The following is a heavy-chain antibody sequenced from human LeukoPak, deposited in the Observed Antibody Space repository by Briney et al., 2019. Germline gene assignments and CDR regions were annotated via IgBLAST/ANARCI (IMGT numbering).Heavy chain of an antibody. CDR3: AKDGRYYDFWSGYLDSNWFDP. D-gene: IGHD3-3*01. J-gene: IGHJ5*02. CDR2: ISGSGGST. V-gene: IGHV3-23*01. CDR1: GFTFRSYW. Sequence: GGSLRLSCAASGFTFRSYWMHWVRQAPGKGLEWVSAISGSGGSTYYADSVKGRFTISRDNSKNTLYLQMNSLRAEDTAVYYCAKDGRYYDFWSGYLDSNWFDPWGQGTLVTVSS.